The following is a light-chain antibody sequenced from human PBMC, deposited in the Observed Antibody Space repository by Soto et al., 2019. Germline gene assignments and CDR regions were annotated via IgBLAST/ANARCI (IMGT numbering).Light chain of an antibody. CDR1: QGISSY. CDR3: QQVMTYPQT. J-gene: IGKJ1*01. CDR2: GAS. V-gene: IGKV1-9*01. Sequence: DIQLTQSPSFLSASFGDRVTITCRASQGISSYLAWYQQRPGKAPELLIYGASTLQSGVPSRFSGGGSGTEFTLTISSLQPEDFATYYCQQVMTYPQTFGQGTKVDI.